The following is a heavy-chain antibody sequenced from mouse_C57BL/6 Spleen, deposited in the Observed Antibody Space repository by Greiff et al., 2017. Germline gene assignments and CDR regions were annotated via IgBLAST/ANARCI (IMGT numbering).Heavy chain of an antibody. CDR1: GFSLTSYG. D-gene: IGHD1-1*01. CDR2: IWSGGST. CDR3: ARRWDYYGPYAMDY. Sequence: VQVVESGPGLVQPSPSLSITCTVSGFSLTSYGVHWVRQSPGKGLEWLGVIWSGGSTDYNAAFISRLSISKDNSKSQVFFKMNSLQADDTAIYYCARRWDYYGPYAMDYWGQGTSVTVSS. J-gene: IGHJ4*01. V-gene: IGHV2-2*01.